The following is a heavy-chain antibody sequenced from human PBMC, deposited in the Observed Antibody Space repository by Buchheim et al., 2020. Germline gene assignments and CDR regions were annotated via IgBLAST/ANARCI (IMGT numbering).Heavy chain of an antibody. D-gene: IGHD6-13*01. J-gene: IGHJ4*02. CDR2: INWNAGST. V-gene: IGHV3-20*04. Sequence: EVQLVESGGGVVPPGGSLRLSCAASGFTFDEYGMSWVRQAPGKGLEWASGINWNAGSTGYADSVRGRFTISRDDAKNSLYLQMNSLTVEDTAFYYCARRQGSNWSCDYWGQGTL. CDR1: GFTFDEYG. CDR3: ARRQGSNWSCDY.